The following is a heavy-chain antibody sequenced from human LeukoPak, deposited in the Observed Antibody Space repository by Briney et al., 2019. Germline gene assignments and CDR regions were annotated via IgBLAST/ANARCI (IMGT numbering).Heavy chain of an antibody. CDR3: ARDSADDAFDI. J-gene: IGHJ3*02. CDR1: GDTVSSNCAA. V-gene: IGHV6-1*01. Sequence: SQTLSLTCAISGDTVSSNCAAWNWKRQWPSIDLEWLGRTYYRSKGYNDYAVSVKSRIAINPDTSKNQFSLQLNSVTPEDAAEYYCARDSADDAFDIWGQGTMVTVSS. CDR2: TYYRSKGYN.